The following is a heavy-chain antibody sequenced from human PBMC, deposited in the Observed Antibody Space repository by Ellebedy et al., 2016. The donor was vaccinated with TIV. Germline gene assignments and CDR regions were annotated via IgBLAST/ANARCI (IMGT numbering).Heavy chain of an antibody. CDR2: IHHSATT. CDR1: GNSISSDYY. V-gene: IGHV4-38-2*02. D-gene: IGHD3-9*01. CDR3: ARVGTELVTVEEYYYYMDV. J-gene: IGHJ6*03. Sequence: GSLRLSCTVSGNSISSDYYWGWIRQPPGKGLEWIASIHHSATTYYNPSLKSRVTISLDTSKNQISLRLTSVTAADTAVYYCARVGTELVTVEEYYYYMDVWGKGTTVTVSS.